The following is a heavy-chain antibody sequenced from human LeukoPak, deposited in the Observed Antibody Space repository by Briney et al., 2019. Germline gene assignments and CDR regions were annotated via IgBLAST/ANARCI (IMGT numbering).Heavy chain of an antibody. CDR2: ISAYNGNT. CDR3: ARAGYCSSTSCYHQPNNWFDP. V-gene: IGHV1-18*01. D-gene: IGHD2-2*01. Sequence: AASVTVSCKASGYTFTSYGISWVRQAPGQGLEWMGWISAYNGNTNYAKKLQGRVTMTTDTSTSTAYMELRSLRSDDTAVYYCARAGYCSSTSCYHQPNNWFDPWGQGTLVTVSS. CDR1: GYTFTSYG. J-gene: IGHJ5*02.